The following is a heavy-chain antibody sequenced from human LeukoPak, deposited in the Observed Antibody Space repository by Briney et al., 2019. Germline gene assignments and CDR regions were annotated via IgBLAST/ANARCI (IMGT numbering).Heavy chain of an antibody. D-gene: IGHD3-22*01. V-gene: IGHV1-2*02. J-gene: IGHJ6*03. CDR1: GYTFTGYY. CDR2: INPNSGGT. CDR3: ARGVTSYIDYYDSSGDYYYMDV. Sequence: ASVKVSCKASGYTFTGYYMHWVRQAPGQGLEWMGWINPNSGGTNYAQKFQGRVTMTRDTSISTAYMELSRLRSDDTAVYYCARGVTSYIDYYDSSGDYYYMDVWGKGTTVTVSS.